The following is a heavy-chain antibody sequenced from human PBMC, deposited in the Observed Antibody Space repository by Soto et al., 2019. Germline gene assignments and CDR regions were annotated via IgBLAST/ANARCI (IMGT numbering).Heavy chain of an antibody. V-gene: IGHV1-2*02. Sequence: QVQLVQSGAEVKKPGASVKVSCKASGYTFIGFYMHWVRQAPGQGLEWMAFINPNTGVTNYAQKFQCRVTMTRDTSISTAYMEVSRLRSDDTAVYYCARGPRYGMDVWGQGTTVIVS. CDR2: INPNTGVT. J-gene: IGHJ6*02. CDR1: GYTFIGFY. CDR3: ARGPRYGMDV.